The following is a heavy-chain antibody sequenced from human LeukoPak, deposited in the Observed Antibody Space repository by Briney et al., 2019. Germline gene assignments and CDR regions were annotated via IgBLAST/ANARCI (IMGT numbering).Heavy chain of an antibody. D-gene: IGHD5-18*01. CDR1: GGSFSGYY. CDR2: INHSGST. Sequence: SETLSLTCAVYGGSFSGYYWSWIRQPPGKGLEWIGEINHSGSTNYNPSLKSRVNISVDTSKNQFSLKLSSVTAADTAVYYCARGQGGYSYGYYYYYYYMDVWGKGTTVTVSS. CDR3: ARGQGGYSYGYYYYYYYMDV. J-gene: IGHJ6*03. V-gene: IGHV4-34*01.